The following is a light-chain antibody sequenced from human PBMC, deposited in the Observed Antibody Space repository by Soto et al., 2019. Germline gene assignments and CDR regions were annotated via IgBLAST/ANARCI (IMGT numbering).Light chain of an antibody. CDR2: DAS. V-gene: IGKV3-15*01. J-gene: IGKJ5*01. CDR3: QQYDNWPPIT. CDR1: QSVSSN. Sequence: EVMMMQSPGTLSLSPGDRAILSCRASQSVSSNLAWYQRRPGQPPRLLIYDASTRATGIPGRFSGSGSGTEFTLTISSLQSEDFAIYYCQQYDNWPPITFGQGTRLDIK.